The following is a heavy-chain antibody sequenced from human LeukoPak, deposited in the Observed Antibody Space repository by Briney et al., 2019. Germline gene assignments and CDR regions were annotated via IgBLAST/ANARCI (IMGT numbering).Heavy chain of an antibody. Sequence: GASVKVSCKASGYTFTGYYMHRVRQAPGQGLEWMGWINPNSGGTNYAQKFQGRVTMTRDTSISTAYMELSRLRSDDTAVYYCAREGNYYDSSGYLYYFDYWGQGTLVTVSS. V-gene: IGHV1-2*02. CDR3: AREGNYYDSSGYLYYFDY. CDR1: GYTFTGYY. J-gene: IGHJ4*02. CDR2: INPNSGGT. D-gene: IGHD3-22*01.